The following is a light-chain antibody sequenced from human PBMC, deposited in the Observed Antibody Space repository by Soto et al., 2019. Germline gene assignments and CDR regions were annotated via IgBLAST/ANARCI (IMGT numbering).Light chain of an antibody. CDR1: QNVSTY. CDR3: QQRTNWLT. CDR2: DAS. J-gene: IGKJ3*01. Sequence: EIVLTQSPATLSLSPGERATLSCRASQNVSTYLAWYQQKPGQAPRLLIYDASNRATGIPARFSGSGCGTYFTLTISSLAPEDFAVYYWQQRTNWLTFGPGTKVDIK. V-gene: IGKV3-11*01.